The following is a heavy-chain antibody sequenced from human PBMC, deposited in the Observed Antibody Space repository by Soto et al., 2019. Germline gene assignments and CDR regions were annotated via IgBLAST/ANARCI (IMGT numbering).Heavy chain of an antibody. CDR1: GFTFSMYS. V-gene: IGHV3-7*03. J-gene: IGHJ6*02. D-gene: IGHD2-21*02. Sequence: LRLSCEVSGFTFSMYSMSWVRQSPGKGLEWVAKIPQEGVDGHYADSVKGRFTISRDNGKNSLYLQLNNLRAKDTAVYYCARDHLILPAHDFFYGSDVWGRGATVTVSS. CDR3: ARDHLILPAHDFFYGSDV. CDR2: IPQEGVDG.